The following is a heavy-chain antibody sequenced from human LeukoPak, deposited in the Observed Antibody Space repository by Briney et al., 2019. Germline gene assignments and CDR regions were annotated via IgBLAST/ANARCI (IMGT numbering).Heavy chain of an antibody. D-gene: IGHD2/OR15-2a*01. CDR1: GFIFSNYW. Sequence: SCAASGFIFSNYWMTWVRQAPGRGLEWIGYIYYSGSTNYNPSLKSRVTISVDTSKNQFSLKLSSVTAADTAVYYCARLGLSATDIWGQGTMVTVSS. J-gene: IGHJ3*02. CDR2: IYYSGST. V-gene: IGHV4-59*01. CDR3: ARLGLSATDI.